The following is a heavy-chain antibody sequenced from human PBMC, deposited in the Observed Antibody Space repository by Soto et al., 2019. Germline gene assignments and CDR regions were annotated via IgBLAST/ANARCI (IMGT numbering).Heavy chain of an antibody. Sequence: ASVKVSCKSSGYPFNTYYLHWVRQAPGQGLEWMGMIHPSGGGSTYAQKSLGRVTMTMDSSTSTVFMELTSLRSADTAVYYCARGGHIAVVTDSFDSWGQGTLVTVS. CDR1: GYPFNTYY. CDR2: IHPSGGGS. J-gene: IGHJ4*02. V-gene: IGHV1-46*02. D-gene: IGHD2-21*02. CDR3: ARGGHIAVVTDSFDS.